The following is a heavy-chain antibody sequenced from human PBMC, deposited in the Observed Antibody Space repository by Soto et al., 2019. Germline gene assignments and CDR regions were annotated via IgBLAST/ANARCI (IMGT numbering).Heavy chain of an antibody. V-gene: IGHV4-59*01. CDR3: ARVAQYCGSTSCLYYFDY. CDR1: GGSSNTYY. J-gene: IGHJ4*02. D-gene: IGHD2-2*01. CDR2: IYYSGST. Sequence: PSETLSLTCTVSGGSSNTYYWSWIRQPPGKGLEWIGYIYYSGSTNYNPSLKSRVTISEDTSKNQFSLQLTSVTAADTAVYYCARVAQYCGSTSCLYYFDYWGRGALVTVSS.